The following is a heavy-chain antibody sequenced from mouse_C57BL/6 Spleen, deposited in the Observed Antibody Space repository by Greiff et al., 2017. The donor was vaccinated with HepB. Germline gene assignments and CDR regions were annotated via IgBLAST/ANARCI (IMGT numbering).Heavy chain of an antibody. V-gene: IGHV1-15*01. J-gene: IGHJ3*01. Sequence: VQLQQSGAELVRPGASVTLSCKASGYTFTDYEMHWVKQTPVHGLEWIGAIDPETGGTAYNQKFKGKAILTADKSSSTAYMELRSLTSEDSAVYYCTRFRWLLLAYWGQGTLVTVSA. CDR3: TRFRWLLLAY. CDR1: GYTFTDYE. CDR2: IDPETGGT. D-gene: IGHD2-3*01.